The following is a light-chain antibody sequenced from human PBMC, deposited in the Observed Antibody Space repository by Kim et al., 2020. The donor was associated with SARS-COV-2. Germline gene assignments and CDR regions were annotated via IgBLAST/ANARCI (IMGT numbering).Light chain of an antibody. J-gene: IGLJ1*01. Sequence: GQSITITCSGTSSDVGSYNYVSWYQQHPDKAPKVMIYDVNNRPSGVSNRFSGSKSGNTASLTISGLQAEDEADYYCSSFTSSDTYVFGTGTKVTVL. CDR3: SSFTSSDTYV. CDR1: SSDVGSYNY. V-gene: IGLV2-14*03. CDR2: DVN.